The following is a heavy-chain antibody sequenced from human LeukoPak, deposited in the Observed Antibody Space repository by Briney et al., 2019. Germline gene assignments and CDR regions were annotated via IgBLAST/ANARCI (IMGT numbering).Heavy chain of an antibody. Sequence: PSETLSLTCAVYGGSFSGYYWSWIRQPPGKGLEWIGEINHSGSTNYNPSLKSRVTISVDTSKNQFSLKLSSVTAADTAVYYCARGEYSSSPGNWFDPWGQGTLVTVSS. J-gene: IGHJ5*02. D-gene: IGHD6-6*01. CDR1: GGSFSGYY. V-gene: IGHV4-34*01. CDR3: ARGEYSSSPGNWFDP. CDR2: INHSGST.